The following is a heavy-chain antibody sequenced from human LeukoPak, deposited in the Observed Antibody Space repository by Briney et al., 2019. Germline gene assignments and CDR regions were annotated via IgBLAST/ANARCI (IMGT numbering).Heavy chain of an antibody. CDR2: IYHSGST. D-gene: IGHD5-12*01. CDR1: DYSISSGYY. V-gene: IGHV4-38-2*02. Sequence: SETLSLTCTVSDYSISSGYYWGWIRQSPGKGLEWIGSIYHSGSTYYNPSLKSRFTISVDTSKNQFSLKLSSVTAADTAAYYCARRYSGSSGDFDYWGQGTLVTVSS. J-gene: IGHJ4*02. CDR3: ARRYSGSSGDFDY.